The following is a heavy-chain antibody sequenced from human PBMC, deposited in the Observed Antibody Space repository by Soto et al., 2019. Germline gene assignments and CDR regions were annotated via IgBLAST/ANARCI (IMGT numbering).Heavy chain of an antibody. Sequence: HPVGSLRLSCAASGFPFTGYAMSWVRQAPGKGLEWVSAISGHGDATFYADSVKGRFTISRDNSKNTLYLHMNSLRAEDTALYYCANSRVSMVRGLIIIPNYWGQGTLVIVSS. D-gene: IGHD3-10*01. V-gene: IGHV3-23*01. J-gene: IGHJ4*02. CDR1: GFPFTGYA. CDR2: ISGHGDAT. CDR3: ANSRVSMVRGLIIIPNY.